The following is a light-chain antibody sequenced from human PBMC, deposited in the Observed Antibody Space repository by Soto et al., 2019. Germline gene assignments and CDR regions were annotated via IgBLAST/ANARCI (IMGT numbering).Light chain of an antibody. Sequence: EIVLTQSPGTLSLSPGERATLSCRASQSVSSSYLAWYQQKPGQAPRLLIYGASSRATGIPDRFSGSGSGTDFTLTISRLEPEDFAVYYCQQSGSSPQPFGQGTKVAIK. J-gene: IGKJ1*01. CDR3: QQSGSSPQP. CDR1: QSVSSSY. V-gene: IGKV3-20*01. CDR2: GAS.